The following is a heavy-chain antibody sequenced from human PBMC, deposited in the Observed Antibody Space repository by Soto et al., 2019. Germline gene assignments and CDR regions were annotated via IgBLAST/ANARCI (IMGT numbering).Heavy chain of an antibody. Sequence: QVQLVQSGAEVKKPGASVKVSCKTSGYTFTSYSISWVRQAPGQGLEWMGWINVYNGNKKYAQNLQGRVPMTTDTSTSTAYMELRSLRSDDTAGYYCARDLAVGWFDPWGQGTLVTVSS. CDR1: GYTFTSYS. D-gene: IGHD2-2*01. V-gene: IGHV1-18*01. J-gene: IGHJ5*02. CDR2: INVYNGNK. CDR3: ARDLAVGWFDP.